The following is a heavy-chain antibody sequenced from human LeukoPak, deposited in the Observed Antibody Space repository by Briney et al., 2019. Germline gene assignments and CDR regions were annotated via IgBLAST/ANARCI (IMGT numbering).Heavy chain of an antibody. CDR1: GGSISSGSYY. D-gene: IGHD1-26*01. V-gene: IGHV4-61*02. CDR2: IYTSGSA. J-gene: IGHJ4*02. CDR3: ARAKGVGVLG. Sequence: SETLSLTCTVSGGSISSGSYYWSWIRQPAGKGLEWIGRIYTSGSANYNPSLQSRVTISVDTSKNQFSLKLSSVTAADTAVYYCARAKGVGVLGWGQGTLVTVSS.